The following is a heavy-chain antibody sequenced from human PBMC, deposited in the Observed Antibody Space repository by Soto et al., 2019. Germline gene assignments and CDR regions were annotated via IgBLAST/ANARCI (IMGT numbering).Heavy chain of an antibody. D-gene: IGHD3-3*01. CDR2: IYYSGST. V-gene: IGHV4-31*03. CDR1: GGSISRGNYY. CDR3: ARWWSGSRQGFDP. Sequence: QVQLQESGPGLVKPSQTLSLTCTVYGGSISRGNYYWSWIRQHPGKGLEWIGYIYYSGSTYYNPSLKSRVTISVDTSKNQFSLKLSSVTAAATAVYYCARWWSGSRQGFDPWGQGTLVTVSS. J-gene: IGHJ5*02.